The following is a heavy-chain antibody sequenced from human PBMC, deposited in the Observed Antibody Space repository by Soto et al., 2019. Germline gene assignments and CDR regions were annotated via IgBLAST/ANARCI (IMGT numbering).Heavy chain of an antibody. V-gene: IGHV5-51*01. CDR1: GYTFTNYW. CDR3: TRHGYTFSSGSPTDS. D-gene: IGHD3-22*01. CDR2: IYPGDSET. J-gene: IGHJ4*02. Sequence: EVQLVQSGAEVKLPGESLTISCKTSGYTFTNYWIGWMRQMPGKGLEWMGHIYPGDSETRYNPSFHGQVTMSVDESITAAYLHWSSLRASDTAIYYCTRHGYTFSSGSPTDSWGQGTLVTVSS.